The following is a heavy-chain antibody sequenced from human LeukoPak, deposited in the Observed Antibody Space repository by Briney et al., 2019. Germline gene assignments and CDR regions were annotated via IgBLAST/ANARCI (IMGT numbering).Heavy chain of an antibody. D-gene: IGHD4-17*01. J-gene: IGHJ4*02. CDR1: GASINSYY. CDR3: ARDEFGDFQGFDY. Sequence: SETLSLTCSVSGASINSYYWNWIRQSPGKGLEWLGNIHYRGTTNYNSSLKSRVTLSLDSSKSQFALKVTSVTAADTAVYYCARDEFGDFQGFDYWGQGTRVTVSS. CDR2: IHYRGTT. V-gene: IGHV4-59*13.